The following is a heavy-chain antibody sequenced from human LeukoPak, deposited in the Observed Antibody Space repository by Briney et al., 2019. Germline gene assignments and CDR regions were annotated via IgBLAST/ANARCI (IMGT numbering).Heavy chain of an antibody. CDR1: GFTFSSYS. V-gene: IGHV3-21*01. D-gene: IGHD3-10*01. CDR3: ARDLMVRGVIRGNY. J-gene: IGHJ4*02. Sequence: PGGSLRLSCAASGFTFSSYSMNWVRQAPGKGLEWVSSISSSSSYIYYADSVKGRFTISRDNAKNSLYLQMNSLRAEDTAVYYCARDLMVRGVIRGNYWGQGTLVTVSS. CDR2: ISSSSSYI.